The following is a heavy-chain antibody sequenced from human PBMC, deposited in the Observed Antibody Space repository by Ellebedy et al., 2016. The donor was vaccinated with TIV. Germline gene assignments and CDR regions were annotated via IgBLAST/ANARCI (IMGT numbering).Heavy chain of an antibody. CDR3: ARDGGTYYDFGSGLVPPYDYGMDV. CDR1: GFTVSSNY. Sequence: PGGSLRLSCAASGFTVSSNYMTWVRQAPGKGLEWVSVIYSGDSTYYADSVKGRFTISRDNSKNTVFLHMNRLRAEDTAVYYCARDGGTYYDFGSGLVPPYDYGMDVWGQGTTVTVSS. D-gene: IGHD3-3*01. J-gene: IGHJ6*01. V-gene: IGHV3-66*01. CDR2: IYSGDST.